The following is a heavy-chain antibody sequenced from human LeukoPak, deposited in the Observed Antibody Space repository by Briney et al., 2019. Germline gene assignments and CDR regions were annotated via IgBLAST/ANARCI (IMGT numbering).Heavy chain of an antibody. J-gene: IGHJ4*02. V-gene: IGHV4-59*01. CDR2: IFYSGST. Sequence: PSETLSLTCTVSGGSMTSYYWNWIRQPPGKGLEWIGFIFYSGSTNYNPSLKSRVTISVDTSKNQFSLKLSSVTAADTAVYYCARADIVVVPAAEYYFDYWGQGTLVTVSS. CDR1: GGSMTSYY. CDR3: ARADIVVVPAAEYYFDY. D-gene: IGHD2-2*01.